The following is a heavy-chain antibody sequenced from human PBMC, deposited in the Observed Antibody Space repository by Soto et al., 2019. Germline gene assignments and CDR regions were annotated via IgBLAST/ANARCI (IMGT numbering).Heavy chain of an antibody. J-gene: IGHJ6*03. CDR2: ISSSGSTI. V-gene: IGHV3-11*01. CDR3: ATARFYDFWSGYNYYYYYMDV. D-gene: IGHD3-3*01. Sequence: QVQLVESGGGWVKPGGSLRLSCAASGFTFSDYYMSWIRQAPGKGLEWVSYISSSGSTIYYADSVKGRFTISRDNAKNSLYLQMNSLRAEDTAVYYCATARFYDFWSGYNYYYYYMDVWGKGTTVTVSS. CDR1: GFTFSDYY.